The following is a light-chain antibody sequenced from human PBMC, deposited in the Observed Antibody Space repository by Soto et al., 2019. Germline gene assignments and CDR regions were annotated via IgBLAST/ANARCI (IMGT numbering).Light chain of an antibody. CDR2: DAS. Sequence: DIQMTQSPSTLSASVGDRVTITCRASQSISSWLAWYQQKPGKAPKLLIYDASSLESGVPSRFSGSGSGTYFTLTISSLQPEDFAPYYCQRNNSYSTFGPRTKVAIK. CDR3: QRNNSYST. V-gene: IGKV1-5*01. CDR1: QSISSW. J-gene: IGKJ3*01.